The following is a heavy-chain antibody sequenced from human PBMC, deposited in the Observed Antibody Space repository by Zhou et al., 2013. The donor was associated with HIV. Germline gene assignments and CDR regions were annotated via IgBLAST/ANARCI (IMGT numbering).Heavy chain of an antibody. CDR2: VIPIFGTT. Sequence: QVQLVQSGAEVKKPGSSMKVSCKASGDTFSNYNINWVRHVPGQGLEWMGGVIPIFGTTSYAQKFQGRVTINTDESTSTAYMELSSLRSEDTAMYYCARTTLYDRTGSYYGFDYWGQGTLVTVSS. D-gene: IGHD3-22*01. J-gene: IGHJ4*02. V-gene: IGHV1-69*05. CDR3: ARTTLYDRTGSYYGFDY. CDR1: GDTFSNYN.